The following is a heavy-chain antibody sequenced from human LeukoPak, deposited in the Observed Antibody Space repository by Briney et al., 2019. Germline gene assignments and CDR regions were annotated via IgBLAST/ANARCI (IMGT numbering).Heavy chain of an antibody. CDR3: ARDYELGTAGTAYEYFDY. CDR1: GYTFTDYF. V-gene: IGHV1-2*02. J-gene: IGHJ4*02. Sequence: ASVTVSCKASGYTFTDYFMQWVRHAPGQGLEWTGWINPNSGGTSYAQKFQGRVTMTRDTSISTVYMELSRLRSDDTAVYYCARDYELGTAGTAYEYFDYWGQGTLVTVSS. CDR2: INPNSGGT. D-gene: IGHD1-1*01.